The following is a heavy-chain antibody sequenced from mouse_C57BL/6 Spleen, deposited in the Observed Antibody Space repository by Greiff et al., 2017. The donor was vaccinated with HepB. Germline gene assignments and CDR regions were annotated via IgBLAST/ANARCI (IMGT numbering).Heavy chain of an antibody. CDR1: GYTFTDYY. CDR3: ARGRSRDYFDY. CDR2: IYPGSGNT. J-gene: IGHJ2*01. V-gene: IGHV1-76*01. Sequence: VKLMESGAELVRPGASVKLSCKASGYTFTDYYINWVKQRPGQGLEWIARIYPGSGNTYYNEKFKGKATLTAEKSSSTAYMQLSSLTSEDSAVYFCARGRSRDYFDYWGQGTTLTVSS.